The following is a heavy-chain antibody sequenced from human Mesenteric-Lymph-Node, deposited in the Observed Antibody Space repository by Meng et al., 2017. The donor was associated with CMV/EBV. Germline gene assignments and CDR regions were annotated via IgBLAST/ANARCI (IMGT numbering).Heavy chain of an antibody. CDR1: GFMFNNYE. Sequence: GESLKISCLTSGFMFNNYEMNWVRQAPGKGLEWVSYISSSGSTINYAESVKGRFTISRDNAKNSLYLQMDSLRVEDTAVYYCARDRGLAGYYYYGMDVWGQGTTVTVSS. D-gene: IGHD6-19*01. CDR3: ARDRGLAGYYYYGMDV. V-gene: IGHV3-48*03. J-gene: IGHJ6*02. CDR2: ISSSGSTI.